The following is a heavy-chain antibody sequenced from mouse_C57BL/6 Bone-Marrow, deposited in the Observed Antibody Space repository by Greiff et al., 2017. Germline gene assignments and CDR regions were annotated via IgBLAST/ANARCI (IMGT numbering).Heavy chain of an antibody. CDR1: GYSITSGYY. Sequence: ESGPGLVKPSQSLSLTCSVTGYSITSGYYWNWIRQFPGNKLEWMGYISYDGSNNYNPSLKNRISITRDTSKNQFFLKLNSVTTEDTATYYCAREELYYYWFAYWGQGALVTVSA. CDR3: AREELYYYWFAY. V-gene: IGHV3-6*01. D-gene: IGHD1-1*01. J-gene: IGHJ3*01. CDR2: ISYDGSN.